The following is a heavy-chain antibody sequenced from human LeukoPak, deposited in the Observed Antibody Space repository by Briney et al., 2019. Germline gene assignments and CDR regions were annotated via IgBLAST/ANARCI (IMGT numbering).Heavy chain of an antibody. CDR1: GGSFSGYY. J-gene: IGHJ4*02. CDR3: AGTSSSPYDY. Sequence: SETLSLTCAVYGGSFSGYYWSWIRQPPGKGLEWIEEINHSGSTNYNPSLKSRVTISVDTSKNQFSLKLSSVTAADTAVYYCAGTSSSPYDYWGQGTLVTVSS. D-gene: IGHD6-13*01. V-gene: IGHV4-34*01. CDR2: INHSGST.